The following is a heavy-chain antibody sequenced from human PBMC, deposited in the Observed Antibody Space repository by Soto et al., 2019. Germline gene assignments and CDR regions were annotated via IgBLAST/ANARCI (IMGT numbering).Heavy chain of an antibody. J-gene: IGHJ4*02. CDR2: INPTSGGT. CDR1: GYTFAAYY. V-gene: IGHV1-2*02. Sequence: QVPSAQSGAEVKKPGASVKVSCKTSGYTFAAYYIQWIRQAPGQGLEWMGWINPTSGGTVYAQNFQDRVTMTRDTSISTAYMELRRLNSDATAVYYCARDPDYGDYWGYVFDSWGQGTPVTVSS. CDR3: ARDPDYGDYWGYVFDS. D-gene: IGHD4-17*01.